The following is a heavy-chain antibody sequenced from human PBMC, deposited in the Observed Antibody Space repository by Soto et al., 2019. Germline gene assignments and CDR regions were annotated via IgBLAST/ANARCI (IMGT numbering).Heavy chain of an antibody. V-gene: IGHV3-33*01. D-gene: IGHD3-22*01. CDR2: IWYDGSNK. CDR1: GFTFSSYG. Sequence: GGSLRLSCAASGFTFSSYGMHWVRQAPGKGLEWVTVIWYDGSNKYYADSVKGRFTISRDNSKNTLYLQMNSLRAEDTAVYYCARAPGRYYYDSSGYYPVGDYWGQGTLVTVSS. J-gene: IGHJ4*02. CDR3: ARAPGRYYYDSSGYYPVGDY.